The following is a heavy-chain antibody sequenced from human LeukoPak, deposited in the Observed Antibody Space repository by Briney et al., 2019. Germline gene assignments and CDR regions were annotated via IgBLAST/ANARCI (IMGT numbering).Heavy chain of an antibody. V-gene: IGHV4-59*01. CDR3: ARTTEGYVRGPGYSYYYYMDV. CDR2: IYYSGST. Sequence: SETLSLTCTVSGGSISSYYWSWIRQPSGKGLEWSGYIYYSGSTHYNPSLKSRVTISVDTSKNQFSLKLRSVTAADTAVYYCARTTEGYVRGPGYSYYYYMDVWGKGTTVTISS. J-gene: IGHJ6*03. D-gene: IGHD3-16*01. CDR1: GGSISSYY.